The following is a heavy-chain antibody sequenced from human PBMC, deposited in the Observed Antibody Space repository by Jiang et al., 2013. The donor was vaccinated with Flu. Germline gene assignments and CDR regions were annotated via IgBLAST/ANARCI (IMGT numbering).Heavy chain of an antibody. J-gene: IGHJ4*02. V-gene: IGHV1-69*04. Sequence: SGAEVKKPGSSVKVSCKASGGTFSSYTISWVRQAPGQGLEWMGRIIPILGIANYAQKFQGRVTITADKSTSTAYMELSSLRSEDTAVYYCAREGTVTFTEETLYYFDYWGQGTLVTVSS. CDR2: IIPILGIA. CDR1: GGTFSSYT. CDR3: AREGTVTFTEETLYYFDY. D-gene: IGHD4-11*01.